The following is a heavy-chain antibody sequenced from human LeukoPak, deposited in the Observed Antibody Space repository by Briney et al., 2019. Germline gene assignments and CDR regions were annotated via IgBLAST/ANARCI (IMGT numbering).Heavy chain of an antibody. Sequence: GWSLRLSCAVSGFTFSSYSMHWVRQAPGQGLEWVSSISSSSSYIYFADSVKGRFTISRDNAKNSLYLQMNSLRAEDTAVYYCARGRDYGTNSGSDYWGQGTLVTVSS. V-gene: IGHV3-21*01. D-gene: IGHD4-23*01. CDR2: ISSSSSYI. J-gene: IGHJ4*02. CDR3: ARGRDYGTNSGSDY. CDR1: GFTFSSYS.